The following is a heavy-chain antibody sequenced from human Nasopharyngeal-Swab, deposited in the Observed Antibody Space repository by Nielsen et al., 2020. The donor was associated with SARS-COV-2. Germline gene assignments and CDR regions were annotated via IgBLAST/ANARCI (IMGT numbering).Heavy chain of an antibody. CDR3: ARDRFTMVRGAFDP. Sequence: GESLKIPCAASGFTFSSYSMNWVRQAPGKGLEWVSSISSSSSYIYYADSVKGRFTISRDNAKNSLYLQMNSLRAEDTAVYYCARDRFTMVRGAFDPWGQGTLVTVSS. V-gene: IGHV3-21*01. J-gene: IGHJ5*02. D-gene: IGHD3-10*01. CDR2: ISSSSSYI. CDR1: GFTFSSYS.